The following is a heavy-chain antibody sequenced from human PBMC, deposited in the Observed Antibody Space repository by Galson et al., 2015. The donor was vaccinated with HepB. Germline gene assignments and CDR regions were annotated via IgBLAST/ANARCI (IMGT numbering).Heavy chain of an antibody. J-gene: IGHJ4*02. CDR2: TTHYGRT. CDR3: ARVVDIKFQLLSVPYYFDY. CDR1: GGSFSGYF. Sequence: SETLSLTCAVYGGSFSGYFWSWIRQSPGKGLEWIGETTHYGRTNYNPSLKGRVTISVDTSKNQISLKLGSATAADTAVYYCARVVDIKFQLLSVPYYFDYWGQGTLVTVSS. V-gene: IGHV4-34*01. D-gene: IGHD2-2*01.